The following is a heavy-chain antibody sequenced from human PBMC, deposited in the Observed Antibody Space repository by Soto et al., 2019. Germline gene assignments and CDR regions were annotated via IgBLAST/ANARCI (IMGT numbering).Heavy chain of an antibody. Sequence: PSQTLSLTCAISGDSVSSNSAAWNWIRQSPSRGLEWLGRTYYRSKWYNDYAVSVKSRITINPDTSKNQFSLQLNSVPPEDTAVYSCARDTGRPTHPNSGGVGYGVQYYYGMDVWGQVTTVTVSS. CDR2: TYYRSKWYN. D-gene: IGHD2-21*01. V-gene: IGHV6-1*01. CDR1: GDSVSSNSAA. J-gene: IGHJ6*02. CDR3: ARDTGRPTHPNSGGVGYGVQYYYGMDV.